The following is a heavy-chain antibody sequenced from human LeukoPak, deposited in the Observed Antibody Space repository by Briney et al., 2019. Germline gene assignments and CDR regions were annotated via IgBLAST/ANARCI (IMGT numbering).Heavy chain of an antibody. J-gene: IGHJ4*02. CDR1: VSTFSNAW. V-gene: IGHV4-59*01. D-gene: IGHD4-23*01. CDR2: MFFTGDT. Sequence: GSLRLSCAASVSTFSNAWMSWVRQVPGKGLEWIGWMFFTGDTNYNPSLKSRVTISVDHSKNQFSLKLTSVTAADTAVYYCAKEGNDYGANSIDYWGQGTLVTVSS. CDR3: AKEGNDYGANSIDY.